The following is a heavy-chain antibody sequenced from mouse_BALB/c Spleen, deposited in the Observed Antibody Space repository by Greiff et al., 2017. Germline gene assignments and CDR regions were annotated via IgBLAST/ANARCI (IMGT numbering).Heavy chain of an antibody. CDR2: IDPENGDT. D-gene: IGHD4-1*01. CDR3: NAEGGGNWSWFAY. J-gene: IGHJ3*01. V-gene: IGHV14-4*02. CDR1: GFNIKDYY. Sequence: VQLQQSGAELVRSGASVKLSCTASGFNIKDYYMHWVKQGPEQGLEWIGWIDPENGDTEYAPKFKGKATMSADTSTNTAYLQLSSLTSEDTAVYYCNAEGGGNWSWFAYWGQGTLVTVSA.